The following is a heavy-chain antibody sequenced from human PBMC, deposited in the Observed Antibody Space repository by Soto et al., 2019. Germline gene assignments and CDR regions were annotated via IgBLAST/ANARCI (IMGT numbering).Heavy chain of an antibody. V-gene: IGHV3-48*01. J-gene: IGHJ4*02. CDR2: ISSSSSTI. D-gene: IGHD3-10*01. CDR3: ARVRPPTTFDY. Sequence: GGSLRLSCAASGFTFSSYSMNWVRQAPGKGLEWVSYISSSSSTIYYADSVKGRFTISRDNAKNSLYLQMNSLRAEDTALYYCARVRPPTTFDYWGQGTLVTVSS. CDR1: GFTFSSYS.